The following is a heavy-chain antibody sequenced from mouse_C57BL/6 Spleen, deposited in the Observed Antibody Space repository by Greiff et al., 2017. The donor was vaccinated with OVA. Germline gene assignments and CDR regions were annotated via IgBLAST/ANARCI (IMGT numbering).Heavy chain of an antibody. CDR3: ARGTVVAERAMDY. CDR1: GYSITSGYY. Sequence: EVQVVESGPGLVKPSQSLSLTCSVTGYSITSGYYWNWIRQFPGNKLEWMGYISYDGSNNYNPYLKNRISITRDTSKNQFFLKLNSVTTEDTATYDCARGTVVAERAMDYWGQGTSVTVSS. D-gene: IGHD1-1*01. CDR2: ISYDGSN. J-gene: IGHJ4*01. V-gene: IGHV3-6*01.